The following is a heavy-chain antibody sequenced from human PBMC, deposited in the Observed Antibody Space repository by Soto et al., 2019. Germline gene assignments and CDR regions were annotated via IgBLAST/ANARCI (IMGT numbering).Heavy chain of an antibody. Sequence: VKHSSKAFAGAFSGHTMSFVRRDPGQGLEWMGGINPMFGTANYAQKSQGRVTIAADESTSTAYMALSRLRSEDTAVYYCASQFDYESSGYYYAYWGQGTVVTVSS. V-gene: IGHV1-69*13. CDR2: INPMFGTA. D-gene: IGHD3-22*01. J-gene: IGHJ4*02. CDR3: ASQFDYESSGYYYAY. CDR1: AGAFSGHT.